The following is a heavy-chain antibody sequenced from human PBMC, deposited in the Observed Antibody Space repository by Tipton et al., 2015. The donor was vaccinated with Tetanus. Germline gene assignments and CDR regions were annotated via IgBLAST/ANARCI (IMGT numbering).Heavy chain of an antibody. D-gene: IGHD6-19*01. V-gene: IGHV4-31*03. J-gene: IGHJ6*02. CDR1: GGSISRGGYF. CDR2: IYYSGST. CDR3: ARGSKGSTAWFPDHYGMDV. Sequence: TLSLTCTVSGGSISRGGYFWNWIRQRPGKGPEWIGYIYYSGSTYYNPSLKSRVSISVDTSKNRVSLKLNSVTAADTAVYYCARGSKGSTAWFPDHYGMDVWGQGTTVTVSS.